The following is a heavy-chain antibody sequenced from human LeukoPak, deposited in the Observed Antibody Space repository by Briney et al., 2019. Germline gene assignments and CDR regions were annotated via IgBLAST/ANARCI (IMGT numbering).Heavy chain of an antibody. V-gene: IGHV1-69*05. CDR1: GGTFSSYA. Sequence: SVKVSCKASGGTFSSYAISWVLQAPGQGLEWMGGIIPIFGTANYAQKFQGRVTITTDESTSTAYMELSSLRSEDTAVYYCARGAMEGGRLMDFDYWGQGTLVTVSS. D-gene: IGHD5-18*01. J-gene: IGHJ4*02. CDR2: IIPIFGTA. CDR3: ARGAMEGGRLMDFDY.